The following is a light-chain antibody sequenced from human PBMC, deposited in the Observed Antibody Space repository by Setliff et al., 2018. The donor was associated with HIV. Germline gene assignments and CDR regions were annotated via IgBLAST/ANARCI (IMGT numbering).Light chain of an antibody. CDR1: SSNIGAGSD. CDR3: QSYDSTLNGARI. V-gene: IGLV1-40*01. CDR2: GNS. Sequence: QSALTQPPSVSGAPWQRITISCTGSSSNIGAGSDVHWYQQLPQTAPKLLIYGNSNRPSGVPDRFSGSKSGTSAALAITGLQAEDEAPYYCQSYDSTLNGARIFGGGTK. J-gene: IGLJ2*01.